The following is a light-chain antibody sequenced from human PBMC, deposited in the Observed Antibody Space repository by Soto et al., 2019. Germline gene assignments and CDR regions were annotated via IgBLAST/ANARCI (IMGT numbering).Light chain of an antibody. CDR3: QQSYTKQLT. Sequence: DIQMTQSPSALSASVGDRVTITCRTSQSIRTYFNWYQQKPGEAPKLLIYAASSLQSGVPSRFSGSGSGTEFTLTIGSLQPEDFATYYCQQSYTKQLTFDGGTKVDIK. CDR1: QSIRTY. CDR2: AAS. V-gene: IGKV1-39*01. J-gene: IGKJ4*01.